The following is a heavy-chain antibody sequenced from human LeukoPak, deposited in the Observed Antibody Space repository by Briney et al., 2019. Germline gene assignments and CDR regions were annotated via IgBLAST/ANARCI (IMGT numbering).Heavy chain of an antibody. J-gene: IGHJ4*02. CDR3: AREGYYDFWSGYPHYFDY. CDR1: GFIFSNYW. D-gene: IGHD3-3*01. V-gene: IGHV3-7*01. Sequence: GGSPRLSCAASGFIFSNYWMHWVRQAPGKGLEWVANIKQDGSEKYYVDSVKGRFTISRDNAKNSLYLQMNSLRAEDTAVYYCAREGYYDFWSGYPHYFDYWGQGTLVTVSS. CDR2: IKQDGSEK.